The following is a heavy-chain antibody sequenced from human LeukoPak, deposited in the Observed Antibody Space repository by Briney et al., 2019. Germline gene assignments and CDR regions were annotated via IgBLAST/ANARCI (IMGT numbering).Heavy chain of an antibody. CDR2: FYYSGST. CDR1: GGSISSSSYY. J-gene: IGHJ4*02. V-gene: IGHV4-39*01. CDR3: ARHLFGSGYYPDY. D-gene: IGHD3-22*01. Sequence: SETLSLTCTVSGGSISSSSYYWGWIRQPPGTGLEWIGTFYYSGSTYYNPSLKSRVTISVDTSKNQFSLKLTSVTAADTAVYYCARHLFGSGYYPDYWGQGTLVTVSS.